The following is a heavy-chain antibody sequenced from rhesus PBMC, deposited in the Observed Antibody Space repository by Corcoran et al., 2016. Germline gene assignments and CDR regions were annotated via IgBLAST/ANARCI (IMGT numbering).Heavy chain of an antibody. J-gene: IGHJ4*01. CDR3: AREDTATVNNEGFDY. V-gene: IGHV1S2*01. Sequence: QVQLVQSGAEVKKPGSSVKVSCKASGYTFTDYYMHWVRQAPRQGLEWIGWINPYNSNKKNAPKFQGRGTMTRDTSTSTAYMELSSLRSEDTAVYYCAREDTATVNNEGFDYWGQGVLVTVSS. D-gene: IGHD5-12*01. CDR2: INPYNSNK. CDR1: GYTFTDYY.